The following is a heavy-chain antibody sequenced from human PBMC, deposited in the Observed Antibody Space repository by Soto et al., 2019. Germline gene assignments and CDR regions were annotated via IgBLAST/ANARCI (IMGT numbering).Heavy chain of an antibody. V-gene: IGHV3-21*01. CDR1: GFAFNKYG. Sequence: PGGSLRLSCTVSGFAFNKYGINWVRQAPGKWLEWVSSISKSDYTYYSDSVKGRFAISRDNAKSSVSLQMNTLRVEDTAVYYCAREDSIIIPAVSDFWGQGTLVTVSS. J-gene: IGHJ4*02. CDR2: ISKSDYT. D-gene: IGHD2-2*01. CDR3: AREDSIIIPAVSDF.